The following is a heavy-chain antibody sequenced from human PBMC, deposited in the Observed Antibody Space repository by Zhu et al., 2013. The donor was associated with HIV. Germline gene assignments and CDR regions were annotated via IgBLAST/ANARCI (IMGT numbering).Heavy chain of an antibody. CDR2: INHSGST. V-gene: IGHV4-34*01. Sequence: QVQLQQWGAGLLKPSETLSLTCAVYGGSFSGYYWSWIRQPPGKGLEWIGEINHSGSTNYNPSLKSRVTISVDTSKNQFSLKLSSVTAADTAVYYCARKGGYYYVLNWFDPWGQGTLVTVSS. J-gene: IGHJ5*02. CDR3: ARKGGYYYVLNWFDP. CDR1: GGSFSGYY. D-gene: IGHD3-22*01.